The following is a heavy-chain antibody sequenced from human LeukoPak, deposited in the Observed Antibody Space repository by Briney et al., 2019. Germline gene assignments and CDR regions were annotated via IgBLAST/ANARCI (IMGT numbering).Heavy chain of an antibody. CDR1: GFTLSSYA. Sequence: GGSLRLSCAASGFTLSSYAMSWVRQAPGKGLEWVSAISGSGGSTYYADSVKGRFTISRDNSKNTLYLQMNSLRAEDTAVYYCASRPVVPAAKIADYWGQGTLVTVSS. D-gene: IGHD2-2*01. V-gene: IGHV3-23*01. CDR2: ISGSGGST. J-gene: IGHJ4*02. CDR3: ASRPVVPAAKIADY.